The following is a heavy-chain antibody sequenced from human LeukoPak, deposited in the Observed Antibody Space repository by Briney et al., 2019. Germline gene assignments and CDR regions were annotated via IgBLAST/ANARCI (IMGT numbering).Heavy chain of an antibody. D-gene: IGHD2-2*01. V-gene: IGHV3-48*01. CDR2: ISSSSSTI. CDR3: ARDRDIVVVPALTGFDY. CDR1: GFTFSSYS. J-gene: IGHJ4*02. Sequence: HTGGSLRLSCAASGFTFSSYSMNWVRQAPGKGLKWVSYISSSSSTIYYADSVKGRFTISRDNAKNSLYLQMNSLRAEDTAVYYCARDRDIVVVPALTGFDYWGQGTLVTVSS.